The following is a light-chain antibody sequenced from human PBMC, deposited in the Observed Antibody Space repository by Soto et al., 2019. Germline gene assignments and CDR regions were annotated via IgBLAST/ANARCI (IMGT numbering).Light chain of an antibody. J-gene: IGLJ2*01. Sequence: QSALTQPASVSGSPGQSITISCTGTSSDVGDYNYVSWFQHHPGKAPKLMIYEVSNRPSGVSNRFSGSKSGNTASLTISGLQAEDEADYYCSSYTSSVTLVFGGGTKVTVL. V-gene: IGLV2-14*01. CDR3: SSYTSSVTLV. CDR2: EVS. CDR1: SSDVGDYNY.